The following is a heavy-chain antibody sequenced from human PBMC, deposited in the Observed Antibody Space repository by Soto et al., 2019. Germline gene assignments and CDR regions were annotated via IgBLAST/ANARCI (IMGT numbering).Heavy chain of an antibody. CDR3: ARELRYFDWLPDAFDI. V-gene: IGHV4-59*01. CDR1: GGSISSYY. Sequence: SETLSLTCTVSGGSISSYYWSWIRQPPGKGLEWIGYIYYSGSTNYNPSLTSRVTISVDTSKNQFSLKLSSLTAADTAVYYCARELRYFDWLPDAFDIWGQGTMVTVSS. CDR2: IYYSGST. D-gene: IGHD3-9*01. J-gene: IGHJ3*02.